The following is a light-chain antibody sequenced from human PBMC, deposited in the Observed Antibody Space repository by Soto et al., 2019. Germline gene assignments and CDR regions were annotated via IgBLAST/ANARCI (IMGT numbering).Light chain of an antibody. J-gene: IGKJ1*01. CDR1: QSVTSNL. Sequence: TVLTQSPGTLSLSPGERATLSCRATQSVTSNLLVWYQHPPGQAPRLLICGASSRATDIPDRFSGSESGPNVTLTIGRLEPDYFSVYYCQKDWPFCTFGQGTKVEIK. CDR2: GAS. V-gene: IGKV3-20*01. CDR3: QKDWPFCT.